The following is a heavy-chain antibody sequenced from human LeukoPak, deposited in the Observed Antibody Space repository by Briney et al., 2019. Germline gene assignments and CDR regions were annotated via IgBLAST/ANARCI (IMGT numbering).Heavy chain of an antibody. CDR2: IYTSGST. J-gene: IGHJ1*01. CDR3: ARSIAVASTAEYFQH. CDR1: GGSISSGSYY. D-gene: IGHD6-19*01. Sequence: SETLSLTCTVSGGSISSGSYYWSWIRQPAGKGLEWIGRIYTSGSTYYNPSLKSRVTISVDTSKNQFSLKLSSVTAADTAVYYCARSIAVASTAEYFQHWGQGTLVTVSS. V-gene: IGHV4-61*02.